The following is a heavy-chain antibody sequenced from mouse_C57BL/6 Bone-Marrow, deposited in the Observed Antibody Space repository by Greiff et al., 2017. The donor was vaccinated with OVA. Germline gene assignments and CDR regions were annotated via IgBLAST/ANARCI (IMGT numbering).Heavy chain of an antibody. CDR2: ISYDGSN. CDR3: ARGRRATLFAY. Sequence: EVKLMESGPGLVKPSQSLSLTCSVTGYSITSGYYWTWIRQFPGNKLEWMGYISYDGSNNYNPSLKNRISITRDTSKNQFFLKLNSVTTEDTATYYCARGRRATLFAYWGQGTLVTVSA. J-gene: IGHJ3*01. V-gene: IGHV3-6*01. CDR1: GYSITSGYY. D-gene: IGHD3-1*01.